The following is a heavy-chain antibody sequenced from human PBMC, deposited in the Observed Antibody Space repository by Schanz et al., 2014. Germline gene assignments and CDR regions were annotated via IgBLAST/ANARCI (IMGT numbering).Heavy chain of an antibody. D-gene: IGHD3-9*01. J-gene: IGHJ4*02. Sequence: QVQLVESGGCVVQPGRSLRLTCAASGFTFSSYGMHWVRQAPGKGLEWVALISYDGSNKYYADSVKGRFTISRDNSKNTLYLQMNRLRTEDTAVYYCAKATYYDLLTAYFPIDYWGQGTLVTVSS. V-gene: IGHV3-30*18. CDR3: AKATYYDLLTAYFPIDY. CDR1: GFTFSSYG. CDR2: ISYDGSNK.